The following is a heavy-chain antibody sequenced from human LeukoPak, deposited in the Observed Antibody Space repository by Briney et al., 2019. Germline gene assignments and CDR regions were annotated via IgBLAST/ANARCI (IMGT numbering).Heavy chain of an antibody. CDR3: ARAGYTSGWDY. Sequence: GGSLRLSCGASGFIFSDYSMNWVRQAPGKGLEWVANIEQDGSEKYYVDSVKGRFTISRDNAENSLYLQMNSLRGEDTAVYFCARAGYTSGWDYWGQGTLVTVSS. V-gene: IGHV3-7*01. D-gene: IGHD6-19*01. CDR2: IEQDGSEK. J-gene: IGHJ4*02. CDR1: GFIFSDYS.